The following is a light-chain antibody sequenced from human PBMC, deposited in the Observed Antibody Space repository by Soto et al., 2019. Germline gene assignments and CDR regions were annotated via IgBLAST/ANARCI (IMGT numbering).Light chain of an antibody. J-gene: IGLJ2*01. CDR2: DVS. Sequence: QSALTQPASVSGSPGQSITISCTGTSSDVGGYNYVSWYQQHPGKAPKLLIYDVSNRPSGVSNRFSASKSGNTASLTISGLQAEDEDDYYCSSNTTSSAVLFGGGTQLTVL. V-gene: IGLV2-14*03. CDR1: SSDVGGYNY. CDR3: SSNTTSSAVL.